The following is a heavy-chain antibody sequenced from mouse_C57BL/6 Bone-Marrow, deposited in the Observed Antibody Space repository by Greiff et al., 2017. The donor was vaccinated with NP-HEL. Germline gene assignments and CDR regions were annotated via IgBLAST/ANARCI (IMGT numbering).Heavy chain of an antibody. CDR2: IWTGGGT. D-gene: IGHD1-1*01. J-gene: IGHJ4*01. V-gene: IGHV2-9-1*01. CDR3: ARKPVITAMDY. Sequence: VKLMESGPGLVAPSQSLSITCTVSGFSLTSYAISWVRQPPGKGLEWLGVIWTGGGTNYNSAPKSRLSISKDNSKMKFILKMNSLQTDDRARYYCARKPVITAMDYWGQGTSVTVSS. CDR1: GFSLTSYA.